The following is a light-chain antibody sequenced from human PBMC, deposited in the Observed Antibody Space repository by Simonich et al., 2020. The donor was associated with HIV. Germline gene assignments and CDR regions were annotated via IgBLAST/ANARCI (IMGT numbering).Light chain of an antibody. J-gene: IGLJ2*01. CDR3: CSYAGRSTLV. CDR2: EGS. Sequence: QSALTQPASVSGSPGQSITISCTGTSSDVGSYNLVSWYQQHPGKAPKLMIYEGSKRPSGVSNRFSGSKSGYTASLTISGLQAEDEADYYCCSYAGRSTLVFGGGTKLTVL. CDR1: SSDVGSYNL. V-gene: IGLV2-23*01.